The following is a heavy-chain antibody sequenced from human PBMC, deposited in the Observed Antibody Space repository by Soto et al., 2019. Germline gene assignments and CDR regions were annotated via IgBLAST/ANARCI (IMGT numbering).Heavy chain of an antibody. CDR1: GGSFSGYY. CDR3: AREYSGSYSY. CDR2: INHSGST. Sequence: PSETLSLTCAVYGGSFSGYYWSWIRQPPGKGLEWIGEINHSGSTNYNPSLKSRVTISVDTSKNQFSLKLSSVTAADTAVYYCAREYSGSYSYWGQGTLVTVSS. V-gene: IGHV4-34*01. D-gene: IGHD1-26*01. J-gene: IGHJ4*02.